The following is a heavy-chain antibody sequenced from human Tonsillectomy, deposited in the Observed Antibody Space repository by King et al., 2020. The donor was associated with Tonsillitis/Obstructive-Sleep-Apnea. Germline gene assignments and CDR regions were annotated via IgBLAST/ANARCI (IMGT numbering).Heavy chain of an antibody. CDR2: INSDGSST. J-gene: IGHJ5*02. CDR3: ARAAAYCSSTSCYLGGGWFDP. V-gene: IGHV3-74*01. CDR1: GFTFSSYW. D-gene: IGHD2-2*01. Sequence: VQLVESGGGLVQPGGSLRLSCAASGFTFSSYWMHWVRQAPGKGLVWVSRINSDGSSTSYADSVKGRFTISRDNAKNTLYLQMNSLRAEDTAVYYCARAAAYCSSTSCYLGGGWFDPWGQGTLFTVSS.